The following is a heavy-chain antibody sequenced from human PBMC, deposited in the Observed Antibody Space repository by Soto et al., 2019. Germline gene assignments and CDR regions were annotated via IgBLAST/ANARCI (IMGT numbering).Heavy chain of an antibody. D-gene: IGHD2-15*01. Sequence: GGSLRLSCAASGFTFDDYTMHWVRQAPGKGLEWVSLISWDGGSTYYADSVKGRFTISRDNSKNSLYLQMNSLRTEDTALYYCAKDIGYCSGGSCYSFALDYWGQGTLVTVSS. V-gene: IGHV3-43*01. CDR3: AKDIGYCSGGSCYSFALDY. J-gene: IGHJ4*02. CDR2: ISWDGGST. CDR1: GFTFDDYT.